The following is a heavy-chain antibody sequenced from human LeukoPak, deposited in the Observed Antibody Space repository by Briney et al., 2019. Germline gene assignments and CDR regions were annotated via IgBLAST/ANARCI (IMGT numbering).Heavy chain of an antibody. D-gene: IGHD3-10*01. J-gene: IGHJ6*03. CDR1: GYSFSTYW. CDR3: ARGRGPYYMDV. Sequence: GESLKISCKGPGYSFSTYWIAWVRQMPGKGLEWMGIFYPGDSDTRYSPSFQGQVTISADKSISTAYLQWSSLKASDTAMYYCARGRGPYYMDVWGKGTTVTVSS. V-gene: IGHV5-51*01. CDR2: FYPGDSDT.